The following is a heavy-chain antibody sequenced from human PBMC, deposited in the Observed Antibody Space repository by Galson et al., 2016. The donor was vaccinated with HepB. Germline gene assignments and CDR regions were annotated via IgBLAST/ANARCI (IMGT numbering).Heavy chain of an antibody. CDR1: GFTFSSYA. J-gene: IGHJ2*01. Sequence: SLRLSCAASGFTFSSYAMSWVRQAPGKGLEWVSAMSGSGASTFYADSVKGRFTISRDNSKNTLYLQMNSLRAEDTAVYYCAIGENWNYGVWWYFDLWGRGTLVTVSS. V-gene: IGHV3-23*01. CDR2: MSGSGAST. CDR3: AIGENWNYGVWWYFDL. D-gene: IGHD1-7*01.